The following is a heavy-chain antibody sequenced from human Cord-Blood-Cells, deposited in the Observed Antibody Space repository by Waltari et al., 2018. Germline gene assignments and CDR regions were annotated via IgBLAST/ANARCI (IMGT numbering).Heavy chain of an antibody. V-gene: IGHV1-46*01. CDR3: ARASPHGSYLFY. J-gene: IGHJ4*02. Sequence: QVQLVQSGAEVKKPGASVKVSCKASGYTFTSYYMHWVRQAPGQGLEWMGIINPRGGSTSYAQKFQGKVTMTRDTSTSTVYMELSSLRSEDTAVYYCARASPHGSYLFYWGQGTLVTVSS. D-gene: IGHD1-26*01. CDR2: INPRGGST. CDR1: GYTFTSYY.